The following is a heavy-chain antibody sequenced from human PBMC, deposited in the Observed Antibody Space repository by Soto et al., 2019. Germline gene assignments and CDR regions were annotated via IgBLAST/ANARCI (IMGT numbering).Heavy chain of an antibody. CDR3: ARGLGYCISTSCSDYGMDV. D-gene: IGHD2-2*01. V-gene: IGHV4-31*03. CDR1: GGSISSGGYY. J-gene: IGHJ6*02. CDR2: IYYSGST. Sequence: QVQLQESGPGLVKPSQTLSLTCTVSGGSISSGGYYWSWIRQHPGKGLEWIGYIYYSGSTYYNPSLKSRVTISVDTSKNQFSLQLSSVTAADTAVYYCARGLGYCISTSCSDYGMDVWGQGTTVTISS.